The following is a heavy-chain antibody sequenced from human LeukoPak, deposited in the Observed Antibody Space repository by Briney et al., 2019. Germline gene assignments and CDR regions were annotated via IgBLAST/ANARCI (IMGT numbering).Heavy chain of an antibody. V-gene: IGHV3-23*01. CDR3: AKDYYDSGSYGYFDP. CDR2: ISGNGINT. J-gene: IGHJ5*02. Sequence: GRSLRLSCAASGFTFSSYGMHWVRQAPGKGLEWVSTISGNGINTYYADSVKGRFTISRDNSENTLYLQVNILRAEDTAIYYCAKDYYDSGSYGYFDPWGQGTLVTVSS. D-gene: IGHD3-10*01. CDR1: GFTFSSYG.